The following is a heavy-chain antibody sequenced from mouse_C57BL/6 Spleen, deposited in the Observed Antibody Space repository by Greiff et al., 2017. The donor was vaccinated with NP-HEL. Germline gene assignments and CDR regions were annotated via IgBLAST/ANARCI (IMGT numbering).Heavy chain of an antibody. J-gene: IGHJ2*01. CDR1: GYTFTSYW. CDR3: AATDFDY. Sequence: QVQLQQPGAELVKPGASVKLSCKASGYTFTSYWMQWVKQRPGQGLEWIGEIDPSDSYTNYNQKFKGKATLTVDTSSRTAYMQLSSLTSEASAVYYCAATDFDYWGQGTTLTVSS. CDR2: IDPSDSYT. D-gene: IGHD1-1*01. V-gene: IGHV1-50*01.